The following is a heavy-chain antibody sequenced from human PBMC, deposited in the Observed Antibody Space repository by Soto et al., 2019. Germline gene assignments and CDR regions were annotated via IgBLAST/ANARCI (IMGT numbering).Heavy chain of an antibody. CDR1: GFSFSDYY. Sequence: QVQLVESGGGLVKPGGSLRLSCVASGFSFSDYYMTWIRQAPGKGLTWLAYISSSGDTRNYADSVKGRFTISRDNAKNSLYMQMNSLRAEDTAVYYCATRDSGLFWGQGTLVAVSS. CDR3: ATRDSGLF. J-gene: IGHJ4*02. CDR2: ISSSGDTR. V-gene: IGHV3-11*01. D-gene: IGHD3-10*01.